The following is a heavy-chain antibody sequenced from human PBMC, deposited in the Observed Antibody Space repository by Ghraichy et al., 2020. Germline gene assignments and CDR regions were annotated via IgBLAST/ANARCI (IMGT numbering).Heavy chain of an antibody. J-gene: IGHJ4*02. CDR3: ARSGLIIAAAGTLNFDY. D-gene: IGHD6-13*01. CDR1: GGSISSYY. CDR2: IYYSGST. Sequence: SETLSLTCTVSGGSISSYYWSWIRQPPGKGLEWIGYIYYSGSTNYNPSLKSRVTISVDTSKNQFSLKLSSVTAADTAVYYCARSGLIIAAAGTLNFDYWGQGTLVTVSS. V-gene: IGHV4-59*01.